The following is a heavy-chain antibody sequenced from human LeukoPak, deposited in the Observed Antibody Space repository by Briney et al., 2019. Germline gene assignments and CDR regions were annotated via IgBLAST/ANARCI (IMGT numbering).Heavy chain of an antibody. V-gene: IGHV4-30-2*01. CDR2: IYHSGSGST. D-gene: IGHD3-22*01. J-gene: IGHJ4*02. Sequence: NPSQTLSLTCTVSGGSISSGGHSWSWIRQPPGKGLEWIGYIYHSGSGSTYYNPSLKSRVTIPVDTSKNQFSLKLSSVTAADTAVYYCARSPGLYDSNGYRQKNFDYWGQGTLVTVSS. CDR3: ARSPGLYDSNGYRQKNFDY. CDR1: GGSISSGGHS.